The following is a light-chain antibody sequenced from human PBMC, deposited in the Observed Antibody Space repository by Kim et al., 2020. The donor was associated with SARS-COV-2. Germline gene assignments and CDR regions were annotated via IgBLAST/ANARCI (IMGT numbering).Light chain of an antibody. Sequence: QSALTQPRSVSGSPGQSVTISCTGTSTDVVSWYQQHPGKAPKLMIYAVSQRLSGVPDRFSGSKSDNTASLTISGLQAEDEANYYCCSFAGGWVFGGG. J-gene: IGLJ3*02. CDR2: AVS. V-gene: IGLV2-11*01. CDR1: STDV. CDR3: CSFAGGWV.